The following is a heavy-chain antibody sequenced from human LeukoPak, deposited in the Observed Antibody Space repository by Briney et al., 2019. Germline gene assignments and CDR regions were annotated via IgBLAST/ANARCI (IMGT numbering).Heavy chain of an antibody. Sequence: KPGGSLRLSCGASRFTFSNYWMTWVRQAPGKGLEWVANIKQDGTKKSYVDSVKGRFTISRDNAKNSLYLQMNSLRADDTGVYYCASQPAAADVDYWGQGALVTVSS. CDR2: IKQDGTKK. CDR1: RFTFSNYW. CDR3: ASQPAAADVDY. D-gene: IGHD2-2*01. J-gene: IGHJ4*02. V-gene: IGHV3-7*03.